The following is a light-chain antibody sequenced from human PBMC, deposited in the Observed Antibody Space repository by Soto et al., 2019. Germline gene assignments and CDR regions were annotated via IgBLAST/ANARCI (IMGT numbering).Light chain of an antibody. J-gene: IGKJ5*01. CDR2: GAS. CDR1: HSTSRSV. CDR3: QHRHVWRTIT. Sequence: EILLTHSPVIFSLSPGERASLSCGAIHSTSRSVLAWYHQNHRQPARLLIHGASSRATGIPDRSSGIGSETDFTLTIHTLETQDFEVYACQHRHVWRTITFGQGTRLEI. V-gene: IGKV3D-20*02.